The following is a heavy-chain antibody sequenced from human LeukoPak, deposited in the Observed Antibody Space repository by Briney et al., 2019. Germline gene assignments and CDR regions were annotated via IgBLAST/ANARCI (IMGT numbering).Heavy chain of an antibody. V-gene: IGHV4-61*01. J-gene: IGHJ5*02. CDR1: GGSVSSGSYY. CDR3: ARDLGPDENWFDP. D-gene: IGHD3-16*01. Sequence: SETLSLTCTVSGGSVSSGSYYWSWIRQPPGKGLEWIGYIYYSGSTNYNPSLKSRVTISVDTSKNQFSLKLSSVTAAGTAVYYGARDLGPDENWFDPWGQGTLVTVSS. CDR2: IYYSGST.